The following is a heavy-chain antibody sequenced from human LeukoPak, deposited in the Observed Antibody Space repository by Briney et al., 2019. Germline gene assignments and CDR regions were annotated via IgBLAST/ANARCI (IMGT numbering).Heavy chain of an antibody. J-gene: IGHJ3*02. V-gene: IGHV3-23*01. D-gene: IGHD3-22*01. CDR2: ISGSGGST. Sequence: SGGSLRLSCAASGFTFSSYAMSWVRQAPGKGLEWVSAISGSGGSTYYADSVKGRFTISRDNSKNTLYLQMNSLRAEDTAVYYCSKVQYYYDSSGYSDAFDIWGQGTMVTVSS. CDR1: GFTFSSYA. CDR3: SKVQYYYDSSGYSDAFDI.